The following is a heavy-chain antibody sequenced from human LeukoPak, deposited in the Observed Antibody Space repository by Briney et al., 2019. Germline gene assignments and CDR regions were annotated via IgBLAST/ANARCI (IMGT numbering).Heavy chain of an antibody. CDR3: ARLRGYSYGYGDY. CDR2: ISYDGSNK. Sequence: PGGSLRLSCAASGFTFSSYAMHWVRQAPGKGLEWVAVISYDGSNKYYADSVKGRFTISRDNSKNTLYLQMVSLRAEDTAVYYCARLRGYSYGYGDYWGQGTLVTVSS. J-gene: IGHJ4*02. CDR1: GFTFSSYA. D-gene: IGHD5-18*01. V-gene: IGHV3-30*07.